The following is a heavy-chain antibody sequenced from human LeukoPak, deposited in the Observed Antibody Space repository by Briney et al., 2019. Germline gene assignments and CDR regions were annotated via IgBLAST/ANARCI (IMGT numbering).Heavy chain of an antibody. CDR2: ISHEGSAK. J-gene: IGHJ4*02. D-gene: IGHD6-13*01. Sequence: GGSLRLSCAASGFTFSNYCMHWVRQAPGKGLEWVAVISHEGSAKFYADSVEGRFTISRDNSKNTLNLQMNSLRAKDTAMYYCAKEQDPRVSDQLDYWGQGTLVTVSS. CDR3: AKEQDPRVSDQLDY. CDR1: GFTFSNYC. V-gene: IGHV3-30*18.